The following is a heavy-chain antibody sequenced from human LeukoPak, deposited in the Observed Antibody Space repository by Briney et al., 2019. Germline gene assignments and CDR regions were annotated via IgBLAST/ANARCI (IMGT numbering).Heavy chain of an antibody. CDR1: GFTFDDYG. J-gene: IGHJ3*02. D-gene: IGHD3-22*01. V-gene: IGHV3-20*04. CDR3: ARQLRNYYDSSGYISGAFDI. Sequence: GGSLRLSCAASGFTFDDYGMSWVRQAPGKGLEWVSGINWNGGSTGYADSVKGRFTISRDNAKNSLYLQMNSPRAEDTALYYCARQLRNYYDSSGYISGAFDIWGQGTMVTVSS. CDR2: INWNGGST.